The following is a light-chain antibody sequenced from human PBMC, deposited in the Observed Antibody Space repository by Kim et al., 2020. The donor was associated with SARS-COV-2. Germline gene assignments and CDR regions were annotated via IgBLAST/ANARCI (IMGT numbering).Light chain of an antibody. Sequence: RRRVTLSCSGSSSNSASNTVNWYQQLPGTAPNLLIYSNNQRPSGVPDRFSGSKSGTSASLAISGLQSEDEADYYCAAWDDSLVFGGGTQLTVL. CDR3: AAWDDSLV. CDR1: SSNSASNT. CDR2: SNN. J-gene: IGLJ2*01. V-gene: IGLV1-44*01.